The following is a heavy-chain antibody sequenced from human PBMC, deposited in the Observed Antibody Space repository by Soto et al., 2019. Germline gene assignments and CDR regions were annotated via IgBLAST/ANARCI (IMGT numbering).Heavy chain of an antibody. V-gene: IGHV1-18*01. Sequence: ASVKVSCKTSGYTFTGFDISWVRQAPGQGLEWMGWISAYNGNTNYAQKLQGRVTMTTDTSTSTAYMELRSLRSDDTAVYYCAIAVSHFYSYCYMVVSGTGTTLTRSS. CDR1: GYTFTGFD. D-gene: IGHD3-3*02. CDR3: AIAVSHFYSYCYMVV. CDR2: ISAYNGNT. J-gene: IGHJ6*03.